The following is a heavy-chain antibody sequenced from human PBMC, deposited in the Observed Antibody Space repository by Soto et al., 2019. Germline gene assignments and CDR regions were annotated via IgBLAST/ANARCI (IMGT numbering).Heavy chain of an antibody. D-gene: IGHD3-10*01. V-gene: IGHV4-59*01. J-gene: IGHJ3*02. CDR2: IYYSGST. CDR1: GGSISSYY. Sequence: TLSLTCTVSGGSISSYYWSWIRQPPGKGLEWIGYIYYSGSTNYNPSLKSRVTISVDTSKNQFSLKLSSVTAADTAVYYCAGLELLWFGEGRGGNGTDAFDIWGQGTMVTVSS. CDR3: AGLELLWFGEGRGGNGTDAFDI.